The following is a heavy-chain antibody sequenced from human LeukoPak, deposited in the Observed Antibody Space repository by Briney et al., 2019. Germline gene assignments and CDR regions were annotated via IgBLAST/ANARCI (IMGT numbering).Heavy chain of an antibody. V-gene: IGHV3-30-3*01. CDR1: VFTFSSYA. D-gene: IGHD5-18*01. CDR3: ARGERDTEETGSRFDY. J-gene: IGHJ4*02. Sequence: GRSLRLSCAASVFTFSSYAMHGVRPAPRKGREWVAVISYDGSNKYYADSVKGRFTISRDNSKNTLYLQMNSLRAEDTAVYYCARGERDTEETGSRFDYWGQGTLVTVSS. CDR2: ISYDGSNK.